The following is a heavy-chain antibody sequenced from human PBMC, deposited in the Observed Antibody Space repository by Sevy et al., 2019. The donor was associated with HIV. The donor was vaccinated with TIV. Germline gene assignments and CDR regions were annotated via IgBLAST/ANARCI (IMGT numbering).Heavy chain of an antibody. J-gene: IGHJ4*02. D-gene: IGHD3-10*01. Sequence: GGSLRLSCAASGFTFSDYYMSWIRQAPGKGLEWVSYISSSGRTIYYADSVKGRFTISRDNAKNSLYLQMNSLRAEDTAVYYCARDHNRGYFDYWGQGTLVTVSS. CDR2: ISSSGRTI. V-gene: IGHV3-11*01. CDR3: ARDHNRGYFDY. CDR1: GFTFSDYY.